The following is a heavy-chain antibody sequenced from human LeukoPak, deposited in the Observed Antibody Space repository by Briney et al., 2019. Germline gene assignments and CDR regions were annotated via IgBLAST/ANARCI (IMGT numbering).Heavy chain of an antibody. J-gene: IGHJ4*02. CDR2: IYTGGST. V-gene: IGHV4-61*02. CDR3: ARGPLLGDDYDPPFRC. Sequence: PSETLSLTCTVSGGSISSGNYHWSWIRQPAGKGLEWIGRIYTGGSTNYNPSFKSRLTISIDKSKNQFSLKLTSVTAADSAVYFCARGPLLGDDYDPPFRCWGQGTLVTVSS. CDR1: GGSISSGNYH. D-gene: IGHD4/OR15-4a*01.